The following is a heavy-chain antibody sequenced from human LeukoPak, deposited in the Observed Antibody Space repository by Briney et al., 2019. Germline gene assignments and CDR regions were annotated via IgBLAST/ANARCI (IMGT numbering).Heavy chain of an antibody. J-gene: IGHJ4*02. CDR2: IKQDGSEK. CDR3: ARDAEFSTITFGDY. D-gene: IGHD3-16*01. Sequence: PGGSLRLSCAASRFTFSNYWMSWVRQAPGKGLEWVSNIKQDGSEKHYVDSVKSRFTISRDNAKNSLYLQMNSVRAEDTAVYYCARDAEFSTITFGDYWGQGTLVTVSS. CDR1: RFTFSNYW. V-gene: IGHV3-7*01.